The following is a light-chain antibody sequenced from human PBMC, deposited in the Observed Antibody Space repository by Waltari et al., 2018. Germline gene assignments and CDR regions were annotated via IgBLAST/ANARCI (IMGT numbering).Light chain of an antibody. CDR2: AAN. CDR1: RRNIGAHDF. CDR3: CSYAGESRVV. V-gene: IGLV2-23*01. Sequence: QSALTQPASVSGSPGQSITISCTGTRRNIGAHDFVSWFQQHPGQAPKLIISAANKRPSGVSYRFSGSKSGNTASLTISGLQTEDEADYYCCSYAGESRVVFGGGTKLTVL. J-gene: IGLJ2*01.